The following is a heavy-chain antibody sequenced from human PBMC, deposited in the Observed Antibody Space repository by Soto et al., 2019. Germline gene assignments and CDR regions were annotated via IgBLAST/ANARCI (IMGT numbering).Heavy chain of an antibody. Sequence: GGSLRLSCTASRFTFGDYAMSWFRQAPGKGLEWLGFIRSKPYGGTTDYAAPVKGRITISRDHSKDTLYLQMNSLKTEDTAVYYCTTGLSNGYYNFDYWGQGTPVTAPQ. CDR2: IRSKPYGGTT. CDR3: TTGLSNGYYNFDY. CDR1: RFTFGDYA. V-gene: IGHV3-49*03. J-gene: IGHJ4*02. D-gene: IGHD3-22*01.